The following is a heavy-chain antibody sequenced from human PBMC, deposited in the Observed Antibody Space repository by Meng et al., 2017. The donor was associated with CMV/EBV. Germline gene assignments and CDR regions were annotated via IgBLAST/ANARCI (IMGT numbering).Heavy chain of an antibody. V-gene: IGHV1-69*05. CDR3: ARGVGRWLQLDDAFDI. CDR2: IIPIFGTA. Sequence: GGTFSSYAISWVRPAPGQGLEWMGGIIPIFGTANYAQKFQGRVTITTDESTSTAYMELSSLRSEDTAVYYCARGVGRWLQLDDAFDIWGQGTMVTVSS. CDR1: GGTFSSYA. J-gene: IGHJ3*02. D-gene: IGHD5-24*01.